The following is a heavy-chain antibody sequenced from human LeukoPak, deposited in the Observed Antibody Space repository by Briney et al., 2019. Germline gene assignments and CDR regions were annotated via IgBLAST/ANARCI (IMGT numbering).Heavy chain of an antibody. D-gene: IGHD5-18*01. CDR1: GVTFSSYA. CDR3: ARDLAYSRLDY. J-gene: IGHJ4*02. Sequence: GGSLRLSCAASGVTFSSYAMHWVRQAPGKGLEWVAVISYDGSNKYYADSVKGRFTISRDNAENSLYLQMNSLRVEDTAFYYCARDLAYSRLDYWGQGMLVTVSS. V-gene: IGHV3-30*04. CDR2: ISYDGSNK.